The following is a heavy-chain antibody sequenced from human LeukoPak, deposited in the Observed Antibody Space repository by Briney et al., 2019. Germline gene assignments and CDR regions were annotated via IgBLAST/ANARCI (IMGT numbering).Heavy chain of an antibody. V-gene: IGHV1-2*02. CDR3: ASNDYYDSSGYDY. Sequence: ASVKVSCKASGYTFTGYYTHWVRQAPGQGLEWMGWINPNSGGTNYAQKFQGRVTMTRDTSISTAYMELSRLRSDDTAVYYCASNDYYDSSGYDYWGQGTLVTVSS. D-gene: IGHD3-22*01. CDR2: INPNSGGT. CDR1: GYTFTGYY. J-gene: IGHJ4*02.